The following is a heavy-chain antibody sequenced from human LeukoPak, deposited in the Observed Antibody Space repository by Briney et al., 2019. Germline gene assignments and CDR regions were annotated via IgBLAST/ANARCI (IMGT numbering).Heavy chain of an antibody. CDR1: GGSISSSSYY. CDR3: ARLKWFGEPVSVPHYYGMDV. CDR2: IYYSGST. J-gene: IGHJ6*02. D-gene: IGHD3-10*01. V-gene: IGHV4-39*01. Sequence: PSETLSLTCTVSGGSISSSSYYWGWIRQPPGKGLEWIGSIYYSGSTYYNPSLKSRVTISVDTSKNQLSLKLSSVPAADTAVYYCARLKWFGEPVSVPHYYGMDVWGQGTPVTVSS.